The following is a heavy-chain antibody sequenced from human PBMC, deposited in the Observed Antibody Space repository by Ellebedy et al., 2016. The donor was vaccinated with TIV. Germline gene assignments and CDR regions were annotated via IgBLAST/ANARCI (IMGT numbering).Heavy chain of an antibody. CDR1: GFSFSSYW. CDR3: ATDGSYGDYLSPAHASVM. J-gene: IGHJ3*02. Sequence: GESLKISCAASGFSFSSYWMSWVRQAPGKGLEWVANIKLDGSDKFYLDSVEGRFTISRDNAKNSLFLQMNSLRAEDTAVYYCATDGSYGDYLSPAHASVMWGQGTLVSVSS. CDR2: IKLDGSDK. D-gene: IGHD4-17*01. V-gene: IGHV3-7*01.